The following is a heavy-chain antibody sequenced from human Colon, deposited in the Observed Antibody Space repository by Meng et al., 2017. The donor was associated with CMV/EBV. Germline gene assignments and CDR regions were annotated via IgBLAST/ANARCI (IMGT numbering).Heavy chain of an antibody. V-gene: IGHV3-23*01. J-gene: IGHJ1*01. D-gene: IGHD3-22*01. CDR1: FSSYA. Sequence: FSSYAMGWVRQAPGKGLEWVSSISGSGDRPSYTDSVKGRFTISRDNSKNTLYLQMSSLRAEDTAVYYCAKHDTRGYFSSEYFHHWGQGTLVTVSS. CDR3: AKHDTRGYFSSEYFHH. CDR2: ISGSGDRP.